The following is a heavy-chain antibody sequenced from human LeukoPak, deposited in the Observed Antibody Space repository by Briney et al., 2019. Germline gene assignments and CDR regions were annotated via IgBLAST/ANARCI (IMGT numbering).Heavy chain of an antibody. V-gene: IGHV3-48*01. J-gene: IGHJ4*02. CDR1: GFTFSSYS. D-gene: IGHD2-21*02. Sequence: PGGSLRLSCAASGFTFSSYSMNWVRQAPGKGLEWVSYISSSSSTIYYADSVKGRFTISRDNSKNTLYLQMNSLRAEDTAVYYCAKDHGSYCGGDCYSDYWGQGTLVTVSS. CDR2: ISSSSSTI. CDR3: AKDHGSYCGGDCYSDY.